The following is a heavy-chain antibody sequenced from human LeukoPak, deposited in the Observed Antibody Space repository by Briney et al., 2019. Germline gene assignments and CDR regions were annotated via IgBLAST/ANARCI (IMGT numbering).Heavy chain of an antibody. CDR3: ARGGRTTAELIDY. CDR2: ISSSSSFI. V-gene: IGHV3-21*01. J-gene: IGHJ4*02. CDR1: GXTFSNCS. D-gene: IGHD4-17*01. Sequence: KTGGSLRLSCAASGXTFSNCSMNWVRQAPGKGLEWVSSISSSSSFIYYADSVKGRFTISRDNAKNSLYLQMNSLRAEDTAVYYCARGGRTTAELIDYWGQGTLVTVSS.